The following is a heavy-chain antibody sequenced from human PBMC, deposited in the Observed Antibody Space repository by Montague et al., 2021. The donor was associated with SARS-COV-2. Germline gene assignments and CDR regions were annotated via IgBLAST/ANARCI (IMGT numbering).Heavy chain of an antibody. D-gene: IGHD3-10*01. V-gene: IGHV4-61*02. J-gene: IGHJ4*02. CDR2: IYTSGST. CDR3: AATDYFASGKYDF. CDR1: GGSISSGSYY. Sequence: TLSLTCTVSGGSISSGSYYWSWIRQPAGKGLEWIGRIYTSGSTNYNPSLKSRVTISVDTSKNQFSLKLSSVTAADTAAYYCAATDYFASGKYDFWGLGTWVTVSS.